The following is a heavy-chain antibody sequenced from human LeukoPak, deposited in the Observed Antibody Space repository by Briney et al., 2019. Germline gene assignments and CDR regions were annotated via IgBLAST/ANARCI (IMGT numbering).Heavy chain of an antibody. J-gene: IGHJ4*02. V-gene: IGHV3-33*01. D-gene: IGHD2-15*01. CDR2: IWYDGSNK. CDR3: ARACSGGSCYSTQDY. CDR1: GFTFSSYG. Sequence: GGSLRLSWAASGFTFSSYGMHWVRQAPGKGLEWVAVIWYDGSNKYYADSVKGRFTISRDNSKNTLYLQMNSLRAEDTAVYYCARACSGGSCYSTQDYWGQGTLVTVSS.